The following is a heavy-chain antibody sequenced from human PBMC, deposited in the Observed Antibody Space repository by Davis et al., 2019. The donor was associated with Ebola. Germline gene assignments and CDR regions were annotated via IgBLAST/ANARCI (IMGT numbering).Heavy chain of an antibody. V-gene: IGHV1-46*01. CDR2: INPITGGT. CDR3: AREGGRYYDSSGYVFDI. CDR1: GYRFTSYY. J-gene: IGHJ3*02. D-gene: IGHD3-22*01. Sequence: ASVKVSCKASGYRFTSYYMHWVRQAPGQGLEWMGIINPITGGTSYAQNFQVRVNMTRDTSTSTVYMELSSLRSEDTAVYYCAREGGRYYDSSGYVFDIWGQGTMVKDSS.